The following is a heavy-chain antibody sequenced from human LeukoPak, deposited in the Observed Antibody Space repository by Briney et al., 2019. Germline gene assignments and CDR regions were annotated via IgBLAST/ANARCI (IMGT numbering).Heavy chain of an antibody. J-gene: IGHJ4*02. Sequence: GGSLRLSCAASGFTFSSYAMSWVRQAPGKGLEWVSGISGSGGSTFYADSVKGRFTISRDNSKNTLYLQMNSLRAEDTAVYFCAKRAQVTAISPYFDYWGQGTLVTVSS. CDR1: GFTFSSYA. CDR2: ISGSGGST. CDR3: AKRAQVTAISPYFDY. D-gene: IGHD2-21*02. V-gene: IGHV3-23*01.